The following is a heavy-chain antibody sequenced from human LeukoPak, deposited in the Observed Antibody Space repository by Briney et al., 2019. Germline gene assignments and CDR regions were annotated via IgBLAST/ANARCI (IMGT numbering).Heavy chain of an antibody. V-gene: IGHV1-8*03. CDR1: GYTFTSYD. Sequence: ASVKVSCKASGYTFTSYDINWVRQATGQGLEWMGWMNPNSGNTGYAQKFQGRVTITRNTSISTAYMELSSLRSEDTAVYYCARGDAYCGGDCYSNYYYYYMDVWGKGTTVTVSS. J-gene: IGHJ6*03. CDR2: MNPNSGNT. CDR3: ARGDAYCGGDCYSNYYYYYMDV. D-gene: IGHD2-21*01.